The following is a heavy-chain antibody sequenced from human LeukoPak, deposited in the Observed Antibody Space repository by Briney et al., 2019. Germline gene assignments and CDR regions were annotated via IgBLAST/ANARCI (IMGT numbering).Heavy chain of an antibody. V-gene: IGHV3-74*01. CDR3: AREGPFGVVIFDY. CDR1: GFTFSSYW. D-gene: IGHD3-3*01. CDR2: INSDGSST. Sequence: GGSLRLSCAASGFTFSSYWRHWVRQAPGKGLVGVSRINSDGSSTSYADSVKGRFTISRDNAKNTLYLQMNSLRAEDTALYYCAREGPFGVVIFDYWGQGTLVTVSS. J-gene: IGHJ4*02.